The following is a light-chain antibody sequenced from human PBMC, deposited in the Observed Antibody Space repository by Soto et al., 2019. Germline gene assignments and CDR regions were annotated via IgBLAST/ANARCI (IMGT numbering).Light chain of an antibody. Sequence: DIVMTQSPDSLAVSLGERATINCKSSQSVLSSSNNKNYLAWYQQKPGKVPKLLIYAASTLQSGVPSRFSGSGSGTDFTLTISSLQPEDVATYYCQKYNSAPLTFGGGTK. CDR1: QSVLSSSNNKNY. V-gene: IGKV4-1*01. CDR2: AAS. CDR3: QKYNSAPLT. J-gene: IGKJ4*01.